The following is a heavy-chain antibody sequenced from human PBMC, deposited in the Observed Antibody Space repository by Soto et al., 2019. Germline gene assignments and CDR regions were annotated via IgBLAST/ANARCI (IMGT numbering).Heavy chain of an antibody. V-gene: IGHV4-30-4*01. CDR1: GASIKSTDYY. CDR3: VRTAREGAVAPHWFDR. J-gene: IGHJ5*02. CDR2: VYYTGST. Sequence: SETLSLTCTVSGASIKSTDYYWSWIRQAPGKGLEWIGYVYYTGSTYYNPSLMSRLTISVDTSKNQFSLKLTSVTAAETAVYYCVRTAREGAVAPHWFDRWGQGTQVTVS. D-gene: IGHD2-21*02.